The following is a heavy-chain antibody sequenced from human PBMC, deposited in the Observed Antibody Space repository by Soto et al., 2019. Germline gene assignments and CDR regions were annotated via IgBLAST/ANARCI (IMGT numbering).Heavy chain of an antibody. CDR2: TYYRSKWYN. Sequence: SQTLSFTCAISGDSVSSNSVASNWIRQSPSRGLEWLGRTYYRSKWYNDYGVTVKGRITINPDTSKNQFSLQLNSVTPEDTAVYYCARGRFNAFGIWGQGTMVTVSS. CDR1: GDSVSSNSVA. V-gene: IGHV6-1*01. CDR3: ARGRFNAFGI. D-gene: IGHD3-3*01. J-gene: IGHJ3*02.